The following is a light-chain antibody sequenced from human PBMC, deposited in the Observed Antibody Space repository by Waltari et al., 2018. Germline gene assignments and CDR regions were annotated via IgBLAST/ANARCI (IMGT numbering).Light chain of an antibody. V-gene: IGLV2-23*01. CDR3: CSYAGGEV. Sequence: QSALTQPASVSGSPGQSITISCTGTSSDVGSYNLVSWYQQHPGKAPKLMIYEGSKRPAGVSKRFSGSKSGNTASLTISGLQAEDEADYYCCSYAGGEVFGTGTKVTVL. J-gene: IGLJ1*01. CDR2: EGS. CDR1: SSDVGSYNL.